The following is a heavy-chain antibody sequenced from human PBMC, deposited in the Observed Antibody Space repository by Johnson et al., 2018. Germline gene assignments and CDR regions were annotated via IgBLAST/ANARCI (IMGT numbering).Heavy chain of an antibody. CDR3: ATIYDSPEYFQH. D-gene: IGHD3-16*01. V-gene: IGHV3-11*04. Sequence: VQLVESGGGLVKPGGSLRLSCAASGFTFSDYYMSWIRQAPGQGLEWVSYISNRGGNIYYADSVKVRFTISRDNAKNSLYLQMNSLRAEDTAVYYCATIYDSPEYFQHWGQGTLVTVSS. CDR1: GFTFSDYY. J-gene: IGHJ1*01. CDR2: ISNRGGNI.